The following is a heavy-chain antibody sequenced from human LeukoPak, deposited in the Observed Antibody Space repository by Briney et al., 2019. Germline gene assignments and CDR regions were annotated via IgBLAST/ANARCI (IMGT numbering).Heavy chain of an antibody. V-gene: IGHV4-34*01. CDR2: INHSGST. J-gene: IGHJ4*02. D-gene: IGHD3-22*01. CDR3: ARMLRTYYYDSSGSHSFDY. CDR1: GGSFSGYY. Sequence: SETLSLTCAVYGGSFSGYYWSWIRQPPGKGLEWIGEINHSGSTNYNPSLKSRVTISVDTSKNQFSLKLSSVTAADTAVYYCARMLRTYYYDSSGSHSFDYWGQGTLVTVSS.